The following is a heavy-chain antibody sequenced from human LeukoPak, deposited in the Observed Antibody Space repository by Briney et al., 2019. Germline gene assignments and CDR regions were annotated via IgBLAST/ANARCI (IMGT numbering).Heavy chain of an antibody. J-gene: IGHJ3*02. CDR3: AGDLIGYYDSSGYYRRGAFDI. Sequence: SETLSLTCAVSGGSISSGGYSWSWIRQPPGKGLEWIGYIYHSGSTYYNPSLKSRVTISVDRSKNQFSLKLSSVTAADTAVYYCAGDLIGYYDSSGYYRRGAFDIWGQGTMVTVSS. D-gene: IGHD3-22*01. V-gene: IGHV4-30-2*01. CDR1: GGSISSGGYS. CDR2: IYHSGST.